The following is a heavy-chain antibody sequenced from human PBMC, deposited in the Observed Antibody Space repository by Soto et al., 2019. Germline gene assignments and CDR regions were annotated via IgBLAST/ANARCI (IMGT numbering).Heavy chain of an antibody. CDR2: ISYDGSNK. CDR1: GFTFSSYA. Sequence: GGSLRLSCAASGFTFSSYAMHWVRQAPGKGLEWVAVISYDGSNKYYADSVKGRFTISRDNSKNTLYLQMNSLRAEDTAVYYCARDRGYCSSTSCENGYYYYYGMDVWGQGTTVTVSS. CDR3: ARDRGYCSSTSCENGYYYYYGMDV. J-gene: IGHJ6*02. D-gene: IGHD2-2*01. V-gene: IGHV3-30-3*01.